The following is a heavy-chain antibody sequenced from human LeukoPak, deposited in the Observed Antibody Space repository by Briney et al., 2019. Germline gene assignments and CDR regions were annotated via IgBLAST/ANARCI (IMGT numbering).Heavy chain of an antibody. CDR1: GYTFTSYG. CDR2: ISAYNGNT. D-gene: IGHD2-15*01. V-gene: IGHV1-18*01. J-gene: IGHJ4*02. CDR3: ARDSIGVAASVTFDY. Sequence: GASVKVSCKASGYTFTSYGISWVRQAPGQGLEWMGWISAYNGNTNYAQKLQGRVTMTTDTSTSTAYMKLRSLRSDDTAVYYCARDSIGVAASVTFDYWGQGTLVTVS.